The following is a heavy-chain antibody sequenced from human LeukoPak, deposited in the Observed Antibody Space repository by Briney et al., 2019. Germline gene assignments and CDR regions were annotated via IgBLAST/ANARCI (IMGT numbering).Heavy chain of an antibody. Sequence: PGGSLRLSCAASGFTVSRNYMSWVRQAPGKGLEWVSVIYSGGSTYYADSVKGRFTISRDNSKNTLNLQMNSLRADDTAVYYCASDPGGNQNGFDIWGQGTMVTVSS. D-gene: IGHD3-16*01. CDR2: IYSGGST. J-gene: IGHJ3*02. CDR1: GFTVSRNY. CDR3: ASDPGGNQNGFDI. V-gene: IGHV3-66*01.